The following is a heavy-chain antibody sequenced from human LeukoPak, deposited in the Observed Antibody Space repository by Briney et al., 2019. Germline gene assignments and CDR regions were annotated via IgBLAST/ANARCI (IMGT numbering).Heavy chain of an antibody. V-gene: IGHV4-61*08. CDR1: GGSISSGGYS. Sequence: SETLPLTCAVSGGSISSGGYSWSWIRQPPGKGLEWIGYIYYSGSTNYNPSLKSRVTISMDRSKNQFSLKLSSVTAADTAVYYCARARPTSGSYYWGQGTLVTVSS. D-gene: IGHD1-26*01. J-gene: IGHJ4*02. CDR3: ARARPTSGSYY. CDR2: IYYSGST.